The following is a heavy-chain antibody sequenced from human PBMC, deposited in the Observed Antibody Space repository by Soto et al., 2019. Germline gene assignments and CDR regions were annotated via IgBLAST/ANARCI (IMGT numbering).Heavy chain of an antibody. CDR2: IYHSGST. Sequence: SETLSLTCTVSGGSISSSSYYWGWIRQPPGKGLEWIGSIYHSGSTYYNPSLKSRVTISVDTSKNQFSLKLSSVTAADTAVYYCASTNIAAAGNYYYYGMDVWGQGTTVTVSS. J-gene: IGHJ6*02. CDR1: GGSISSSSYY. CDR3: ASTNIAAAGNYYYYGMDV. V-gene: IGHV4-39*01. D-gene: IGHD6-13*01.